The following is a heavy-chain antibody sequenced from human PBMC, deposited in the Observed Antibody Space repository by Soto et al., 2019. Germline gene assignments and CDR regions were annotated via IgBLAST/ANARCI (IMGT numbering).Heavy chain of an antibody. J-gene: IGHJ6*02. Sequence: GAPVKASCKASGYTFTSYGISWVRQAPGQGLEWMGWISAYNGNTNYAQKLQGRVTMTTDTSTSTAYMELRSLRSDDTAVYYCARDRAVADNYYYYGMDVWGQGTTVTVSS. V-gene: IGHV1-18*01. CDR1: GYTFTSYG. CDR2: ISAYNGNT. D-gene: IGHD6-19*01. CDR3: ARDRAVADNYYYYGMDV.